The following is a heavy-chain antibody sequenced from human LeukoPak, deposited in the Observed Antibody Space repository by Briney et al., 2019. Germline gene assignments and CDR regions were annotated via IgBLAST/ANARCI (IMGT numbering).Heavy chain of an antibody. CDR3: ARAMRGTGGAFDI. V-gene: IGHV1-46*01. Sequence: ASVKVSCKASGYTFTNYYVHWVRQAPGQGLEWMGIINPSGGSTSYAQKFQGRVTMTRDTSTSTVYMELSSLRSEDTAVYYCARAMRGTGGAFDIWGQGTMVTVSP. D-gene: IGHD1-1*01. CDR1: GYTFTNYY. J-gene: IGHJ3*02. CDR2: INPSGGST.